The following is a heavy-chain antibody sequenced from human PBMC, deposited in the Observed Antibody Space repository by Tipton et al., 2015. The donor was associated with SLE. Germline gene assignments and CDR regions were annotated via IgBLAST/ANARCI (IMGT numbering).Heavy chain of an antibody. CDR3: ARMGMRNWIDP. Sequence: TLSLTCSVSGTSISNYYWSWIRQPPGKGLEWVGYISYSGSTNYNPSLKSRVTISVDTSKNQFSLKLSSVTAADTAVYYCARMGMRNWIDPWGQGTLVTVSS. D-gene: IGHD7-27*01. J-gene: IGHJ5*02. CDR2: ISYSGST. V-gene: IGHV4-59*08. CDR1: GTSISNYY.